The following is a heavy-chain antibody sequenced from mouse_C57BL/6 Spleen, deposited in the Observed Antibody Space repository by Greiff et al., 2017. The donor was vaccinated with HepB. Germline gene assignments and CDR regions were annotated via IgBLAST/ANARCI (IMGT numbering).Heavy chain of an antibody. CDR3: ARWDGSSYDYYAMDY. CDR1: GYAFSSYW. V-gene: IGHV1-80*01. J-gene: IGHJ4*01. D-gene: IGHD1-1*01. Sequence: VKLMESGAELVKPGASVKISCKASGYAFSSYWMNWVKQRPGKGLEWIGQIYPGDGDTNYNGKFKGKATLTADKSSSTAYMQLSSLTSEDSAVYFCARWDGSSYDYYAMDYWGQGTSVTVSS. CDR2: IYPGDGDT.